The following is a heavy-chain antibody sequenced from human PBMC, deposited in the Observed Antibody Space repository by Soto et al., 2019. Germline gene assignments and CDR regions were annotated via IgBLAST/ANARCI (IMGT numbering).Heavy chain of an antibody. Sequence: SETLSLTCTVSGGSISSYYWSWIRQPPGKGLEWIGYIYYSGSTNYNPSLKSRVTISVDTSKNQFSLKLSSVTAADTAVYYCARAPLRFLEGDRFDPWGQGTLVTVSS. CDR2: IYYSGST. D-gene: IGHD3-3*01. J-gene: IGHJ5*02. V-gene: IGHV4-59*01. CDR1: GGSISSYY. CDR3: ARAPLRFLEGDRFDP.